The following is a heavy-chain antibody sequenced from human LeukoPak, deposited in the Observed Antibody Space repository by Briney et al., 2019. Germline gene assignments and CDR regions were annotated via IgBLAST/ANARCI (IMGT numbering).Heavy chain of an antibody. CDR3: ATVGNLDGSGSLAGC. D-gene: IGHD3-10*01. V-gene: IGHV1-24*01. J-gene: IGHJ4*02. CDR2: FDPEDGET. Sequence: GASVKVSCKVSGYTLTELSMHWVRQAPGKGLEWMGGFDPEDGETIYAQKFQGRVTMTEDTSTDTAYMELSSLRSEDTAVYYCATVGNLDGSGSLAGCWGQGTLVTVSS. CDR1: GYTLTELS.